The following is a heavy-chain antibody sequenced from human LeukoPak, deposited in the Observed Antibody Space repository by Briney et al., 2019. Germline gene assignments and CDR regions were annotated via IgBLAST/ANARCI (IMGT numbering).Heavy chain of an antibody. CDR2: ISSNGGST. CDR1: GFTFSSYA. J-gene: IGHJ4*02. CDR3: VGSFTFGGVIHSGGFDY. D-gene: IGHD3-16*02. V-gene: IGHV3-64D*06. Sequence: PGGSLRLSCSASGFTFSSYAMHWVRQAPGKGLEYVSAISSNGGSTYYADSVKGRLTISRDNSKNTLYLQMSSLRAEDTAVYYCVGSFTFGGVIHSGGFDYWGQGTLVTVSS.